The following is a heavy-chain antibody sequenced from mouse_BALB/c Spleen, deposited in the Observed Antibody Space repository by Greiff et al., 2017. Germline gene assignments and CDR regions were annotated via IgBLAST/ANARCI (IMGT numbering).Heavy chain of an antibody. CDR1: GYTFTSYD. J-gene: IGHJ4*01. D-gene: IGHD1-1*01. V-gene: IGHV1-14*01. CDR3: ARGDYYYSSSTALDY. CDR2: IINYNDST. Sequence: VQLKQSGPGLVKPGASLKMSCTASGYTFTSYDMYWVNQKPGQGLEWVGYIINYNDSTKYNEKFKGKTTLTRDNSSSTAYMEHSSLTSEDSAVYYGARGDYYYSSSTALDYWGQGTSVTVSS.